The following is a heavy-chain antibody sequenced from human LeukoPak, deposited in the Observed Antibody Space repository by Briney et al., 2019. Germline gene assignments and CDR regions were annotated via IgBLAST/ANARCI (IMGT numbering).Heavy chain of an antibody. Sequence: SETLSLTCTVSGGSISSGDYYWSWIRQPPGKGLEWIGYIYYSGSTYYNPSLKSRVTISVDTSKNQFSLKLSSVTAADTAVYYCASRLYYDYVWGSYRYPFDYWGQGTLVTVSS. CDR2: IYYSGST. V-gene: IGHV4-30-4*01. J-gene: IGHJ4*02. D-gene: IGHD3-16*02. CDR1: GGSISSGDYY. CDR3: ASRLYYDYVWGSYRYPFDY.